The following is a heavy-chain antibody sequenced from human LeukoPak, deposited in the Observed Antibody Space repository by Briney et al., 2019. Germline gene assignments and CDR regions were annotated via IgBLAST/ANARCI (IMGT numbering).Heavy chain of an antibody. J-gene: IGHJ6*03. D-gene: IGHD6-13*01. CDR2: INHSGST. V-gene: IGHV4-34*01. CDR1: GGSFSGYY. Sequence: PSETLSLTCAVYGGSFSGYYWSWIRQPPGKGLEWIGEINHSGSTNYNPSLKSRVTISVDTSKNQFSLKLSSVTAADTAVYYCARGHSSSWYVSYYYYYMDVWGKGTTVTVSS. CDR3: ARGHSSSWYVSYYYYYMDV.